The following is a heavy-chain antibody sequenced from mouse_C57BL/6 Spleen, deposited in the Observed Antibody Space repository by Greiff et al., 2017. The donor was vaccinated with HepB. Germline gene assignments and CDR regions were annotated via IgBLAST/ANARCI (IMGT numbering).Heavy chain of an antibody. Sequence: QVQLQQPGAELVKPGASVKLSCKASGYTFTSYWMQWVKQRPGQGLEWIGEIDPSDSYTNYNQKFKGKATLTVDTSSSTAYMQLSSLTSEDSAVYYCARSRAQARGFAYWGQGTLVTVSA. V-gene: IGHV1-50*01. CDR3: ARSRAQARGFAY. J-gene: IGHJ3*01. D-gene: IGHD3-2*02. CDR1: GYTFTSYW. CDR2: IDPSDSYT.